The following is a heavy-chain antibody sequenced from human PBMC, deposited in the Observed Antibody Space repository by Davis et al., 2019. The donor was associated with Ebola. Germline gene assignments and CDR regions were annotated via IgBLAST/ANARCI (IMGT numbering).Heavy chain of an antibody. D-gene: IGHD6-13*01. Sequence: SETLSLTCTVSGGSISSYYWSWIRQPPGKGLEWIGYIYYSGSTNYNPSLKSRVTISVDTSKNQFSLKLSSVTAADTAVYYCARDSAAGWGYFDYWGQGTLVTVSS. CDR1: GGSISSYY. CDR2: IYYSGST. CDR3: ARDSAAGWGYFDY. J-gene: IGHJ4*02. V-gene: IGHV4-59*12.